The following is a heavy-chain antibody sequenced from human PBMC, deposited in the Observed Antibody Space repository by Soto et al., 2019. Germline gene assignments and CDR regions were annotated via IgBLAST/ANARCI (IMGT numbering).Heavy chain of an antibody. CDR1: GFTFSSSA. CDR2: LRESGSYI. CDR3: ARGVGEDSSGWYGGYYYYYGMDV. J-gene: IGHJ6*02. V-gene: IGHV3-21*01. Sequence: GGSLRLSCAASGFTFSSSAMSWVRQAPGKGLEWVSTLRESGSYIYYADSVKGRFTISRDTAKNTLYLQMNSLRAEDTAVYYCARGVGEDSSGWYGGYYYYYGMDVWGQGTTVTVSS. D-gene: IGHD6-19*01.